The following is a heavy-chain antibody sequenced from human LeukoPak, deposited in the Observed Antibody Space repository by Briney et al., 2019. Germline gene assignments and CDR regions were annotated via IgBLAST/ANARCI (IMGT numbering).Heavy chain of an antibody. CDR3: ARLLPDYYDSSGYYPAGWFDP. J-gene: IGHJ5*02. D-gene: IGHD3-22*01. CDR1: GFTFSSYS. CDR2: ISSSSSYI. Sequence: GGSLRLSCAASGFTFSSYSMNWVRQAPGKGLEWVSSISSSSSYIYYADSVKGRFTISRDNAKNSLYLQMNSLRAEDTAVYYCARLLPDYYDSSGYYPAGWFDPWGQGTLVTVSS. V-gene: IGHV3-21*01.